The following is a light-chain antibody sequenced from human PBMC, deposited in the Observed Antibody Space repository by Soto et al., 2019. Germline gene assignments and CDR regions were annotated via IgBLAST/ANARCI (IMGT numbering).Light chain of an antibody. CDR3: SSYRTGGTLG. V-gene: IGLV2-14*01. J-gene: IGLJ2*01. CDR2: EVS. Sequence: QSALTQPASVSGSPGQSITISCTGTSSDVGGYNYVSWYQQHPGKAPKLMIYEVSNRPSGISNRFSGSKSGNTASLTISGLQTEDEADYYCSSYRTGGTLGFGGGTKLTVL. CDR1: SSDVGGYNY.